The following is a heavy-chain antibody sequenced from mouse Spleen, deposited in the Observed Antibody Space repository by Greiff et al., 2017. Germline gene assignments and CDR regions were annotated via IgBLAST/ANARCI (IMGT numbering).Heavy chain of an antibody. CDR3: ARPPGVARGWFAY. Sequence: EVHLVESGGGLVKPGGSLKLSCAASGFTFSDYGMHWVRQAPEKGLEWVAYISSGSSTIYYADTVKGRFTISRDNAKNTLFLQMTSLRSEDTAMYYCARPPGVARGWFAYWGQGTLVTVSA. CDR1: GFTFSDYG. CDR2: ISSGSSTI. D-gene: IGHD1-1*01. V-gene: IGHV5-17*01. J-gene: IGHJ3*01.